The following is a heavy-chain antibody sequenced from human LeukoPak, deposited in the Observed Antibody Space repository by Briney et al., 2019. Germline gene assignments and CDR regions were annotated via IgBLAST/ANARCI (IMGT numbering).Heavy chain of an antibody. CDR2: ISSSGSTI. Sequence: GGSLRLSCAASGFTFSDYYMSWVRQAPGKGLEWVSYISSSGSTIYYADSVKGRFTISRDNAKNSLYLQMNSLRAEDTAVYYCARDYYYDSSGYSNYWGQGTLVSVCS. D-gene: IGHD3-22*01. CDR3: ARDYYYDSSGYSNY. J-gene: IGHJ4*02. CDR1: GFTFSDYY. V-gene: IGHV3-11*01.